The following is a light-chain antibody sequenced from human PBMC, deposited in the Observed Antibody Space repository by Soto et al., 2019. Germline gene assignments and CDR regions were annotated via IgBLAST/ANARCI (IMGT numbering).Light chain of an antibody. Sequence: DIQMTQSPSSLSASVRDRVTITCQASQGISNYLNWYQQKPGKAPKLLICDASNLEPGVPSRFSGSGSGTDFTFTISSLQPEDIATYYCQQFDNLPFTFGSGTKVDIQ. V-gene: IGKV1-33*01. J-gene: IGKJ3*01. CDR1: QGISNY. CDR3: QQFDNLPFT. CDR2: DAS.